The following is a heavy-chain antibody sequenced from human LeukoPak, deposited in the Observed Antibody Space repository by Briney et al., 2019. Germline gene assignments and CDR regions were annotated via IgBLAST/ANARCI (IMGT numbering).Heavy chain of an antibody. J-gene: IGHJ6*02. Sequence: SETLSLTCTVSGGSISSSSYYWGWIRQPPGKGLEWIGTIYYSGSTYYNPSLKSRVTISVDTSKNQFSLKLSSVTAADTAVYYCARAPGWFYYYGMDVWGQGTTVTVSS. D-gene: IGHD2-15*01. CDR1: GGSISSSSYY. CDR2: IYYSGST. CDR3: ARAPGWFYYYGMDV. V-gene: IGHV4-39*07.